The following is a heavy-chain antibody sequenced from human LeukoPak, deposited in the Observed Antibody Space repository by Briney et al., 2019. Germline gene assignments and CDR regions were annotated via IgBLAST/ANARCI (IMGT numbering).Heavy chain of an antibody. J-gene: IGHJ4*02. V-gene: IGHV3-7*01. CDR2: IKQDGSEK. CDR1: GFTFSSSW. D-gene: IGHD1-26*01. Sequence: GGSLRLSCAASGFTFSSSWMNWVRQAPGKGLEWVANIKQDGSEKYYVDSVKGRFTISRDNAKNSLYLQMNSLRAEDTAVYYCARVRSGSDDYWGQGTLVTVSS. CDR3: ARVRSGSDDY.